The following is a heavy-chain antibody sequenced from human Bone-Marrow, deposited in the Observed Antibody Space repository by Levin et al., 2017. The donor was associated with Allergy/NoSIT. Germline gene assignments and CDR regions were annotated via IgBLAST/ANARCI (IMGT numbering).Heavy chain of an antibody. D-gene: IGHD6-19*01. Sequence: GGSLRLSCAASGFTVSSNYMSWVRQAPGKGLEWVSVIYSGGSTYYADSVKGRFTISRDNSKNTLYLQMNSLRAEDTAVYYCATAPYSSGWYGAGFDYWGQGTLVTVSS. CDR3: ATAPYSSGWYGAGFDY. V-gene: IGHV3-53*01. J-gene: IGHJ4*02. CDR2: IYSGGST. CDR1: GFTVSSNY.